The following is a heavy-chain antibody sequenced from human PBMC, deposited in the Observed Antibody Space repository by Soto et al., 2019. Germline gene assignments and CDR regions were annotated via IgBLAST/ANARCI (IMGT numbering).Heavy chain of an antibody. CDR1: GFIFGSFG. V-gene: IGHV3-30*02. Sequence: PGGSLRLSCAASGFIFGSFGMHWVRQAPGKGLEWVAFMSYDGGIEYYADSVKGRFTVSRDNFKNTLYLQMNSLRTEDTALYYCAKASTARNILDWFDPWGQGTLVTVSS. J-gene: IGHJ5*02. D-gene: IGHD1-1*01. CDR2: MSYDGGIE. CDR3: AKASTARNILDWFDP.